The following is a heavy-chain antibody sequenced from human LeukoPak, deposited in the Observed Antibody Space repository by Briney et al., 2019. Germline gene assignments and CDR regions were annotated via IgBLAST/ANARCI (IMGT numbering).Heavy chain of an antibody. CDR2: INPNSGGT. V-gene: IGHV1-2*02. J-gene: IGHJ4*02. Sequence: ASVKVSCKASGYTFTGYYMHWVRQAPGQGLEWMGWINPNSGGTNYAQKFQGRVTMTRDTSISTAYMELSSLRSEDTAVYYCARDGTTAAPFDYWGQGTLVTVSS. D-gene: IGHD1-7*01. CDR3: ARDGTTAAPFDY. CDR1: GYTFTGYY.